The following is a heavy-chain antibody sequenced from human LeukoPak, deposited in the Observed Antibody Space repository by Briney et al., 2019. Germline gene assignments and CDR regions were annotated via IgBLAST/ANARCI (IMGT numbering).Heavy chain of an antibody. J-gene: IGHJ4*02. Sequence: PGGSLRLSCAASGFTFITYNMNWVRQAPGKGLEWGSSITSSSIHTFYADSVRGRFTISRDNAKNSLYLQMNSLRAEDTAVYYCARDPVESTPVDYWGQGTLVSVSP. D-gene: IGHD2-15*01. CDR1: GFTFITYN. CDR3: ARDPVESTPVDY. V-gene: IGHV3-21*01. CDR2: ITSSSIHT.